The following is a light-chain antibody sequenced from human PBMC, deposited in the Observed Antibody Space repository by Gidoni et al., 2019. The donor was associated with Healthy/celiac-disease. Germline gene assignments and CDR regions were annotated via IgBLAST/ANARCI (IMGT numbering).Light chain of an antibody. V-gene: IGKV2-28*01. Sequence: DIVMTQSPLSLPVTPGEPASISCRSSQSLLHSNGYTYLDWYLQKPGQSPQLLIYLGSNRASGVPDRFSGCGSGTDFTLKISRVEAEDVGVYYCMQALQTPPTFGGGTKVEIK. CDR3: MQALQTPPT. CDR2: LGS. CDR1: QSLLHSNGYTY. J-gene: IGKJ4*01.